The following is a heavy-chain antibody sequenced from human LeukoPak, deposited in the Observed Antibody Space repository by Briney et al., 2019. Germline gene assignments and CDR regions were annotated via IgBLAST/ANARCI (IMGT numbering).Heavy chain of an antibody. CDR3: AREHSFEFYYYYGMDV. V-gene: IGHV1-69*04. Sequence: ASVKVSCKASGGTFSSCAISWVRQAPGQGLEWMGRIIPILGIANYAQKFQGRVTITADKSTSTAYMELSSLRSEDTAVYYCAREHSFEFYYYYGMDVWGQGTTVTVSS. D-gene: IGHD5-18*01. J-gene: IGHJ6*02. CDR1: GGTFSSCA. CDR2: IIPILGIA.